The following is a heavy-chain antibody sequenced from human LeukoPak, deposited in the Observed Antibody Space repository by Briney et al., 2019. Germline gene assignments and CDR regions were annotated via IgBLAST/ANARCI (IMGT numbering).Heavy chain of an antibody. CDR2: IYSGGST. D-gene: IGHD1-14*01. CDR1: GFTVSSNY. CDR3: ARDPVAGEPGKGKPKDY. V-gene: IGHV3-66*02. Sequence: GGSLRLSCAASGFTVSSNYMSWARQAPGKGLEWVSVIYSGGSTYYADSVKGRFTISRDNSKNTLYLQMNSLRAEDTAVYYCARDPVAGEPGKGKPKDYWGQGTLVTVSS. J-gene: IGHJ4*02.